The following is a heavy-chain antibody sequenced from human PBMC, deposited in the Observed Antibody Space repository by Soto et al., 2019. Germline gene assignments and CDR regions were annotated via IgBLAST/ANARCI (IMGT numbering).Heavy chain of an antibody. V-gene: IGHV4-59*01. CDR1: GGSISSYY. D-gene: IGHD3-3*01. CDR2: IYYSGST. J-gene: IGHJ5*02. CDR3: ARDLRLRFLEWFGWLDP. Sequence: PSETLSLTCTVSGGSISSYYWSWIRQPPGKGLEWIGYIYYSGSTNYNPSLKSRVTISVDTSKNQFSLKLSSATAADTAVYYCARDLRLRFLEWFGWLDPWGQGTLVTVS.